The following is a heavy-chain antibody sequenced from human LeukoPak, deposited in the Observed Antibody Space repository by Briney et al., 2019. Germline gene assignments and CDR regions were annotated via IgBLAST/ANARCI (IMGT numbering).Heavy chain of an antibody. V-gene: IGHV3-66*01. Sequence: GGSLRLSCAASGITVTSNYMSWGRQAPGKGLEWISIIYSGVGAYYADSVKGRCTISRENSRNTLFLQMNSLRAEDTAMYYCARVFPPNWFDPWGQGTLVTVSS. J-gene: IGHJ5*02. D-gene: IGHD3-10*02. CDR3: ARVFPPNWFDP. CDR1: GITVTSNY. CDR2: IYSGVGA.